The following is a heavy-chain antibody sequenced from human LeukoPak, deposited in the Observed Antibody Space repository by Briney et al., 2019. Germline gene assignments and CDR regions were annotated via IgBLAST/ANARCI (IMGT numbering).Heavy chain of an antibody. CDR3: ARGVPGYYYYYMDV. J-gene: IGHJ6*03. V-gene: IGHV4-59*01. D-gene: IGHD6-6*01. CDR2: IYYSGST. Sequence: SETLSLTCTVSGGSISSYYWSWIRQPPGKGLEWIGYIYYSGSTNYNPSLKSRVTISVDTSKNQFSLKLSSVTAADTAVYYCARGVPGYYYYYMDVWGKGTTVTASS. CDR1: GGSISSYY.